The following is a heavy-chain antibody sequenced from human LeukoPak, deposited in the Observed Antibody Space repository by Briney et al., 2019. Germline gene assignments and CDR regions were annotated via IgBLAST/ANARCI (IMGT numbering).Heavy chain of an antibody. Sequence: GGSLRLSCAASGFTFSSYWMHWVRQAPGKGLVWVSRINSDGSSTSYADSVKGRFTISRDNAKNTLYLQMNSLRADDTAVYYCATLPSRQWLVPGGDYWGQGTLVTVSS. J-gene: IGHJ4*02. D-gene: IGHD6-19*01. CDR3: ATLPSRQWLVPGGDY. CDR2: INSDGSST. CDR1: GFTFSSYW. V-gene: IGHV3-74*01.